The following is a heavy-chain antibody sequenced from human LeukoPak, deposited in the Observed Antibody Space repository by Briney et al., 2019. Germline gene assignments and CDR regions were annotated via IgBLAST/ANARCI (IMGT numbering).Heavy chain of an antibody. CDR1: GGSINNYY. D-gene: IGHD6-19*01. CDR3: AREYSSGLSWFDP. CDR2: IYYNGNT. Sequence: SETLSLTCTLSGGSINNYYWSWIRQPPGKGLEWIGYIYYNGNTNYNPSLKSRITISVDTYKNQFSLKLSSVTAADTAVYFCAREYSSGLSWFDPWGQGTLVTVSS. V-gene: IGHV4-59*01. J-gene: IGHJ5*02.